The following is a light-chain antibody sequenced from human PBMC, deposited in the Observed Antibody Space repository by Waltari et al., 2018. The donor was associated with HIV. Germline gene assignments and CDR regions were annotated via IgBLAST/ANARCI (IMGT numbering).Light chain of an antibody. CDR3: ATWDDSSSGSWV. V-gene: IGLV1-47*01. J-gene: IGLJ3*02. CDR2: RNN. CDR1: SSNIGSHF. Sequence: QSVLTQPPSASGTPGQRVTIPCSGGSSNIGSHFVFWYQQVAGTTPKLLIFRNNKRPSGFPDRFSGSKSGTSASLSISGLRPEDEADYYCATWDDSSSGSWVFGGGTKVTVL.